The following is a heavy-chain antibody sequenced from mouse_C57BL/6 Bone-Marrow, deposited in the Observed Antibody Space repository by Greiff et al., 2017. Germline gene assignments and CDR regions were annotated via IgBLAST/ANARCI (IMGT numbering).Heavy chain of an antibody. CDR1: GYTFTDYY. D-gene: IGHD1-1*01. V-gene: IGHV1-19*01. J-gene: IGHJ2*01. CDR3: ARISSITTVVEGDY. Sequence: EVQLQQSGPVLVKPGASVKMSCKASGYTFTDYYMNWVKQSHGKSLEWIGVINPYNGGTSYNQKFKGKATLTVDKSSSTAYMELNSLTSEDSAVYYCARISSITTVVEGDYWGQGTTLTVSS. CDR2: INPYNGGT.